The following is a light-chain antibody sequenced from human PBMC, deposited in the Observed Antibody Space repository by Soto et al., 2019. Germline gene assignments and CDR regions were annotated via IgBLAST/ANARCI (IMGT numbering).Light chain of an antibody. CDR1: QSVSSSY. CDR2: GAS. CDR3: QQYGSSPPEVT. V-gene: IGKV3-20*01. Sequence: EIVLTQSPGTLSLSPGERATLSCRASQSVSSSYLAWYQQKPGQAPRLLIYGASSRATGIPDRFSGSGSGTDFTLTISSLEPEDFAVYYCQQYGSSPPEVTFGPGTKVDIK. J-gene: IGKJ3*01.